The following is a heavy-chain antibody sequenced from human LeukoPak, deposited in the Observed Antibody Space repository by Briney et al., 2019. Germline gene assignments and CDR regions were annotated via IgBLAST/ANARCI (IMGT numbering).Heavy chain of an antibody. J-gene: IGHJ4*02. CDR2: ISSTGYTT. CDR1: GFTFGDYE. D-gene: IGHD3-3*01. Sequence: GGSLRLSCAASGFTFGDYEMRWVRQAPGKGLEWVSHISSTGYTTFYADSVKGRFTISRDNAKNSLHLQMNSLGVEDTAVYYCARADAYWSGYHFDHWGQGTLVTVSS. V-gene: IGHV3-48*03. CDR3: ARADAYWSGYHFDH.